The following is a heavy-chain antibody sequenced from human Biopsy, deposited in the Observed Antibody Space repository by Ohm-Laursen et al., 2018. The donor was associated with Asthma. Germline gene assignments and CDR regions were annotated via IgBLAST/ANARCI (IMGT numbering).Heavy chain of an antibody. J-gene: IGHJ4*02. CDR1: GRHFGSYN. V-gene: IGHV3-30-3*01. D-gene: IGHD6-13*01. CDR2: ITFDGSTQ. CDR3: LRDTLGYYFDI. Sequence: SLRLSCAASGRHFGSYNMHWARQAPGKGLEWVAVITFDGSTQHYGDSVKGRFTISRDNSKNMLFLQMNSLRAEDTAVYYCLRDTLGYYFDIWGQGTQVIVSS.